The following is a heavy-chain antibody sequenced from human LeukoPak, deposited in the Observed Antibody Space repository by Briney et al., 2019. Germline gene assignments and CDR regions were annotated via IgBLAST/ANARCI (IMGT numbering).Heavy chain of an antibody. Sequence: SETLSLTCTVSGGSISSYYWSWIRQPAGKGLEWIGRIYTSGSTNYNPSLKSRVTMSVDTSKNQFSLKLSSVTAADTAVYYCARGYSYGPYYGMDVWGQGTTVTVSS. J-gene: IGHJ6*02. V-gene: IGHV4-4*07. CDR1: GGSISSYY. CDR3: ARGYSYGPYYGMDV. D-gene: IGHD5-18*01. CDR2: IYTSGST.